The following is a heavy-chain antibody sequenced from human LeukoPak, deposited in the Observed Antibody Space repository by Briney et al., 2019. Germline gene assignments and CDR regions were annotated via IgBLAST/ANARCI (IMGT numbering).Heavy chain of an antibody. CDR3: ASGRQLGY. V-gene: IGHV3-7*01. J-gene: IGHJ4*02. CDR2: IKEDGSEK. D-gene: IGHD6-13*01. Sequence: GGSLSLSCAASGFTFSNYWMSWVRQAPGKGLEWVANIKEDGSEKYYVDSVKGRFTISRDNARNPLYLQMNSLKAEDTAVYYCASGRQLGYWGQGTLVTVSS. CDR1: GFTFSNYW.